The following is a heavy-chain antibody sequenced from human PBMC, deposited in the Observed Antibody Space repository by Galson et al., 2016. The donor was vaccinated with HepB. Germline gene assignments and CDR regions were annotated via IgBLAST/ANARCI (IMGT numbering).Heavy chain of an antibody. CDR1: GFTFSNYG. D-gene: IGHD2-15*01. J-gene: IGHJ4*02. Sequence: SLRLSCAASGFTFSNYGMSWVRQAPGKGLEWVSAISGSGASTYYADSAKGRFTISRDNSKNMVYLVMNRLGAADTALYYCARPLRPSGPDDFFDSWGQGTLVTVSS. CDR2: ISGSGAST. CDR3: ARPLRPSGPDDFFDS. V-gene: IGHV3-23*01.